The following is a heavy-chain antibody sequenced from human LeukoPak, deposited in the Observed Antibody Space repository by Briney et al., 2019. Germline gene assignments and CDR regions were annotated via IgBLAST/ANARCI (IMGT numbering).Heavy chain of an antibody. D-gene: IGHD1-26*01. CDR1: GFTFSSYA. CDR3: ARDQVVGATVIDY. CDR2: ISYDGSNK. Sequence: GGSLRLSCAASGFTFSSYAMSWVRQAPGKGLEWVAVISYDGSNKYYADSVKGRFTISRDNSRNTLYLQMNSLRAEDTAVYYCARDQVVGATVIDYWGQGTLVTVSS. J-gene: IGHJ4*02. V-gene: IGHV3-30-3*01.